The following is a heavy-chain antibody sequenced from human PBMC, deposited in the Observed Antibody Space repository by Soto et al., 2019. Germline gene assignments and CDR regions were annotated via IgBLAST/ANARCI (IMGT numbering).Heavy chain of an antibody. Sequence: DVQLVETGGGVVPPGGSLRLSCAASGLTFNRYWMHWVRHAPGKGLVWVSHINTDGSNTNYPDSVKGRFTISRDNAKSTLFLQMNSLRDEDTAVYYCAREFCSGGNCYTYYFDPWGQGIPVTVSS. CDR2: INTDGSNT. D-gene: IGHD2-15*01. CDR3: AREFCSGGNCYTYYFDP. CDR1: GLTFNRYW. V-gene: IGHV3-74*01. J-gene: IGHJ5*02.